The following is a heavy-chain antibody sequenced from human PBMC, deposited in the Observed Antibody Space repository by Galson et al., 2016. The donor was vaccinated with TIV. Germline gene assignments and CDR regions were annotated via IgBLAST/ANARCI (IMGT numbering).Heavy chain of an antibody. Sequence: SVKVSCKASGGTFSSNAINWVRQAPGQGLEWMGGIIAKSGTANYAQKFQGRVTITADESTSTAYRELSSLTSEDTAGYYWARDQNRLVRTRYGFDIWGQGTMVTVSS. V-gene: IGHV1-69*13. J-gene: IGHJ3*02. CDR3: ARDQNRLVRTRYGFDI. CDR2: IIAKSGTA. D-gene: IGHD6-19*01. CDR1: GGTFSSNA.